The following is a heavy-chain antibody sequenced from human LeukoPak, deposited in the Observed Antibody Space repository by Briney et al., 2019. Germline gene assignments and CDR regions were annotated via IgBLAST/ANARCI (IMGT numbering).Heavy chain of an antibody. CDR3: ARVVTRGLLKRDKYYFDY. D-gene: IGHD2-15*01. J-gene: IGHJ4*02. CDR1: GFTFSSYS. V-gene: IGHV3-48*02. Sequence: PGGSLRLSCAASGFTFSSYSMNWVRQAPGKGLEWGSYISSSSSTIYYADSVKGRFTISRDNAKNSLYLQMNSLRDEDTAVYYCARVVTRGLLKRDKYYFDYWGQGTLVTVSS. CDR2: ISSSSSTI.